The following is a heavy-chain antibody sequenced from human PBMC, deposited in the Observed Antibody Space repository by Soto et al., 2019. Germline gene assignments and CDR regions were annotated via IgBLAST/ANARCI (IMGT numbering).Heavy chain of an antibody. Sequence: ASVKVSCKASGYTFTSYDINWVRQATGQGLEWMGWMNPNSGNTGYAQKFQGRVTMTRNTSISTAYMELSSLRSEDTAVYYCARAGINSYGYFGYYYYYMDVWGKGTTVTVSS. D-gene: IGHD5-18*01. CDR1: GYTFTSYD. V-gene: IGHV1-8*01. CDR3: ARAGINSYGYFGYYYYYMDV. J-gene: IGHJ6*03. CDR2: MNPNSGNT.